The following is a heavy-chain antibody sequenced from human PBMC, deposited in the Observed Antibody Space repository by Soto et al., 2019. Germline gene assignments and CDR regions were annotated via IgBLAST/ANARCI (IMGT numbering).Heavy chain of an antibody. CDR1: GGSISSYY. CDR3: ARFNWNYGYYYYGMDV. J-gene: IGHJ6*02. D-gene: IGHD1-7*01. CDR2: IYYSGST. V-gene: IGHV4-59*01. Sequence: SETLSLTCTVSGGSISSYYWSWIRQPPGKGLEWIGYIYYSGSTNYNPSLKSRATISVDTSKNQFSLKLSSVTAADTAVYYCARFNWNYGYYYYGMDVWGQGTTVTVSS.